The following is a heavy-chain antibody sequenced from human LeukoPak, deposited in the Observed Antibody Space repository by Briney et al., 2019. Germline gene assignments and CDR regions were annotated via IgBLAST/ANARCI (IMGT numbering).Heavy chain of an antibody. D-gene: IGHD2-15*01. CDR2: LSGTGNT. CDR1: GFNFYIYA. J-gene: IGHJ4*02. Sequence: GGSLRLSCAASGFNFYIYAISWVRQAPGKGLEWVSSLSGTGNTYYADSVKGRFTISRDNSKNTLFLQMNSLRAEDTAAYYCVKDVGWAPYYFDYWGQGTLVTVSS. V-gene: IGHV3-23*01. CDR3: VKDVGWAPYYFDY.